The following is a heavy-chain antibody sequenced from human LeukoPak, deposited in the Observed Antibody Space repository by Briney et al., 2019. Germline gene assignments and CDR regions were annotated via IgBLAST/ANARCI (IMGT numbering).Heavy chain of an antibody. D-gene: IGHD3-22*01. CDR1: RGSISSCGYS. CDR3: ARGAYDSSGTLDY. Sequence: SETLSLTCAVSRGSISSCGYSWSWIRQPPGKGLEWIGYIYHSGSTYYNPSLKSRVTISVDRSKNQFSLKLSSVTAADTAVYYCARGAYDSSGTLDYWGQGTLVTVSS. J-gene: IGHJ4*02. CDR2: IYHSGST. V-gene: IGHV4-30-2*01.